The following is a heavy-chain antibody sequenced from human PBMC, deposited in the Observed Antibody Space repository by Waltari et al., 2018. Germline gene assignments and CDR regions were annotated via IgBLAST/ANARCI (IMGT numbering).Heavy chain of an antibody. V-gene: IGHV1-18*04. CDR2: INTVNGKT. J-gene: IGHJ4*02. Sequence: QVQLVQSGAEVTKPGASVKVSCRASGYTLTRNGISWVRQAPGQGLEWMGWINTVNGKTDYAQKFQGRVTMSTDTSTSTVHMELWSLRSDDTAVYYCAREPLLLDYWGQGTLVTVSS. CDR1: GYTLTRNG. CDR3: AREPLLLDY.